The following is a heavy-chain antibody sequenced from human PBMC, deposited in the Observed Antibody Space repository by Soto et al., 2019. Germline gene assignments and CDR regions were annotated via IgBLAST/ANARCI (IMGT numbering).Heavy chain of an antibody. CDR2: IYYSGST. J-gene: IGHJ5*02. CDR3: ACVTSNSGYSNYFDP. CDR1: GGSISSGGYY. D-gene: IGHD5-12*01. V-gene: IGHV4-31*03. Sequence: SETLSLTCTVSGGSISSGGYYWNWLRQHPGKGLEWIGYIYYSGSTYYNPSPKRRVTISIDTSKNQFSLKLSSVTVADTAVYYCACVTSNSGYSNYFDPWGQGTLVTVSS.